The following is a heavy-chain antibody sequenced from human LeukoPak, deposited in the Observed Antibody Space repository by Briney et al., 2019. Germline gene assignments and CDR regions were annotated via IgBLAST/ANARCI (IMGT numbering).Heavy chain of an antibody. CDR2: ISSSSSYI. CDR1: GFTFNSYS. Sequence: GGSLRLSCAASGFTFNSYSMNWVRQAPGKGLEWVSSISSSSSYIYYADSVKGRFTISRDNAKNSLYLQMNSLRAEDTAVYYCARVEDYGDYVSILGWYFDLWGRGTLVTVSS. J-gene: IGHJ2*01. CDR3: ARVEDYGDYVSILGWYFDL. D-gene: IGHD4-17*01. V-gene: IGHV3-21*01.